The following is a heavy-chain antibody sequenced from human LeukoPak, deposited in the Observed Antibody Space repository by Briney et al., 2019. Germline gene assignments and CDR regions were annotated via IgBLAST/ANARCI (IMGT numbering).Heavy chain of an antibody. V-gene: IGHV3-30*02. Sequence: GGSLRLSCAASGFTFSSYSMNWVRQAPGKGLECVASIRHDGGDKYYSESVKGRFTISKDNTKNRLFLYMNSLRPEDTAVYYCVRWSGTYPLYYLDYWGQGTLVTVSS. J-gene: IGHJ4*02. CDR1: GFTFSSYS. CDR2: IRHDGGDK. CDR3: VRWSGTYPLYYLDY. D-gene: IGHD1-26*01.